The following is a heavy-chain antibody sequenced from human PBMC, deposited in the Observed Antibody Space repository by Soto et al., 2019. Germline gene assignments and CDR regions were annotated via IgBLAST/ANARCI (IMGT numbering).Heavy chain of an antibody. CDR3: ARDDIVVVPAPSGDV. V-gene: IGHV3-21*01. CDR2: ISSSSSYI. CDR1: GFPFSSYS. D-gene: IGHD2-2*01. J-gene: IGHJ6*02. Sequence: EGSLRRSCASSGFPFSSYSMNWVRQAPGKGLEWVSSISSSSSYIYYADSVKGRFTISRDNAKNSLYLQMNSLRAEDTAVYYCARDDIVVVPAPSGDVWGQGTTVTVS.